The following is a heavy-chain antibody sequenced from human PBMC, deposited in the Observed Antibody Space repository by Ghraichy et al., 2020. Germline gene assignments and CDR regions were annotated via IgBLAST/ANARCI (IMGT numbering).Heavy chain of an antibody. V-gene: IGHV1-69*04. CDR3: LYFITAVAATDNP. CDR2: IIPILGIA. CDR1: GGTFSSYA. Sequence: SVKVSCKASGGTFSSYAISWVRQAPGQGLEWMGRIIPILGIANYAQKFQGRVTITADKSTSTAYMELSSLRSEDTAVYYCLYFITAVAATDNPWGQGTLVTVSS. J-gene: IGHJ5*02. D-gene: IGHD6-19*01.